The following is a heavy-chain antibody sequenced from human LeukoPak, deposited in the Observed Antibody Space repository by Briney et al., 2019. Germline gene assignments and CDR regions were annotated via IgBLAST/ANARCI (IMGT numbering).Heavy chain of an antibody. CDR2: INSDGSST. CDR1: GFNFSTYW. V-gene: IGHV3-74*01. CDR3: ARAAAVAGTGGFY. Sequence: PGGSLRLSCAASGFNFSTYWMHWVRQASGKGLVWVSRINSDGSSTSYADSVKGRFTISRDNAKNTLYLQMNSLRAEDTAVYYCARAAAVAGTGGFYWGQGTLVTVSS. D-gene: IGHD6-19*01. J-gene: IGHJ4*02.